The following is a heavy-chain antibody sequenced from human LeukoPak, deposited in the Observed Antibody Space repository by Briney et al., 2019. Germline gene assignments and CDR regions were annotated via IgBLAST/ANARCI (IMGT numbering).Heavy chain of an antibody. V-gene: IGHV3-23*01. CDR3: AKGGGSDFFDY. D-gene: IGHD5-12*01. CDR1: GFAFGSYA. Sequence: PGGSLRLSRAASGFAFGSYAMSWVRQAPGKGLEWVAAISSNAYNTYYADSLKGPFTISRDNSKNTLYLQMNSLRSDDMAVYYCAKGGGSDFFDYWGQGTLVTVSS. CDR2: ISSNAYNT. J-gene: IGHJ4*02.